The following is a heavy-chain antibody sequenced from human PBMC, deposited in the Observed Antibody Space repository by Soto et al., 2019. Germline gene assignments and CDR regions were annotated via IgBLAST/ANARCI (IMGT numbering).Heavy chain of an antibody. D-gene: IGHD3-10*01. CDR2: ISSSSSTI. V-gene: IGHV3-48*02. J-gene: IGHJ4*02. CDR3: ARNYYGAGSTCDY. Sequence: EVQLVESGGGLEQPGGSLRLSCAASGFTFSIYSMNWVRQAPGKGLEWVSYISSSSSTIHYADSVKGRFTISRDNVKNSLYLQINSLRDEDTAVYYCARNYYGAGSTCDYWGQGTLITVSS. CDR1: GFTFSIYS.